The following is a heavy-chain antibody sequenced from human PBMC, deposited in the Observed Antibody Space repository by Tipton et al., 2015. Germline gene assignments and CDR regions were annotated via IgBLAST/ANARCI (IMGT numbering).Heavy chain of an antibody. Sequence: GLVKPSETLSLTCTVSGDSFSNSTYYWAWIRQPPGKGLEWIATFSYSGSTYYNSSLKSRVTISGDTSKHQFSLKLSSVTAADTAVYYCARDYVYNWFDPWGQGSLVTVSS. J-gene: IGHJ5*02. V-gene: IGHV4-39*07. CDR1: GDSFSNSTYY. CDR2: FSYSGST. D-gene: IGHD3-10*02. CDR3: ARDYVYNWFDP.